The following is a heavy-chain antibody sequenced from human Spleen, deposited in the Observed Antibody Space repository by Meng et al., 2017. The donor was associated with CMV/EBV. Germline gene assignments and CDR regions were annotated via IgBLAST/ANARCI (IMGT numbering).Heavy chain of an antibody. CDR2: IHYSGST. CDR3: ARAGPGYDFWSGYYANFDY. CDR1: GGSFSGYY. J-gene: IGHJ4*02. V-gene: IGHV4-59*01. D-gene: IGHD3-3*01. Sequence: SETLSLTCTVSGGSFSGYYWSWIRQPPGKGLEWIGNIHYSGSTNYNPSLNSRVTISPDTSKNQFSLKLSSVTAADTAVYYCARAGPGYDFWSGYYANFDYWGQGTLVTVSS.